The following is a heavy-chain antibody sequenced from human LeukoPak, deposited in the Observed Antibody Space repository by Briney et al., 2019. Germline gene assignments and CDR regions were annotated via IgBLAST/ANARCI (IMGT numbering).Heavy chain of an antibody. V-gene: IGHV3-66*01. Sequence: GGSQRLSCVVSGLTVSNNYMSWVRQAPGKGLEWVSVIYSDGTTRNADSVKGRFTISRDNSKNTVYLQMDSLRAEDTAVYYCARDKDAWGQGTLVTVSS. CDR3: ARDKDA. CDR1: GLTVSNNY. J-gene: IGHJ5*02. CDR2: IYSDGTT.